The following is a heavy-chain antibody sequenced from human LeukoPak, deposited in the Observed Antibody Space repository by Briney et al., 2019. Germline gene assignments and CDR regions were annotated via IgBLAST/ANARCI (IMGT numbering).Heavy chain of an antibody. CDR3: ARANYDSSGYSGYYYMDV. CDR1: GFTFSSYE. Sequence: PGGSLRLSCAASGFTFSSYEMNWVRQAPGKGLGWVSYISSSGSTIYYADSVKGRFTIPRDNAKNSLYLQMNSLRAEDTAVYYCARANYDSSGYSGYYYMDVWGKGTTVTVSS. D-gene: IGHD3-22*01. V-gene: IGHV3-48*03. J-gene: IGHJ6*03. CDR2: ISSSGSTI.